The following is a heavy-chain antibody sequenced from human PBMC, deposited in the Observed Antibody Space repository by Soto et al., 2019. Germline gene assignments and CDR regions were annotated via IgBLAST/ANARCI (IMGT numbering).Heavy chain of an antibody. Sequence: GGSLRLSCAASGFTFSSYGMHWVRQAPGKGLEWVAVIWYDGSNKYYADSVKGRFTISRDNSKNTLYLQMNSLRAEDTAVYYCARDGSRSGSPPFYYYYYMDVWGKGTTVTVSS. CDR3: ARDGSRSGSPPFYYYYYMDV. CDR2: IWYDGSNK. J-gene: IGHJ6*03. D-gene: IGHD3-10*01. V-gene: IGHV3-33*01. CDR1: GFTFSSYG.